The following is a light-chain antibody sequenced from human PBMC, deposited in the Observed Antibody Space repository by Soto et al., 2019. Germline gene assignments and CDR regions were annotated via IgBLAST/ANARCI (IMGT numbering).Light chain of an antibody. V-gene: IGLV2-14*01. J-gene: IGLJ1*01. CDR1: SSDIGSYNR. CDR3: NSYTTSSTYV. CDR2: EVS. Sequence: SVLTQPASVSGSPGQSITISCTGTSSDIGSYNRVSWHQQPPGTAPKLMIYEVSNRPSGVSNRFSGSKSGNTASLTISGLQAEDEADYFCNSYTTSSTYVFGTGTKVTVL.